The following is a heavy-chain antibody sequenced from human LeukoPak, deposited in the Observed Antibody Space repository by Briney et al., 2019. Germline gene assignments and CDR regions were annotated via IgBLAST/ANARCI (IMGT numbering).Heavy chain of an antibody. CDR3: ARYYSDAFDV. V-gene: IGHV3-11*04. D-gene: IGHD3-10*01. J-gene: IGHJ3*01. CDR1: GFTFSKYW. Sequence: GGSLRLSCAASGFTFSKYWMLWVRQAPGKGLEWLSYISSSNGRIIYYADSVKGRFTISRDNTKNSLFLQMVSLRVEDTAVYYCARYYSDAFDVWGQGTVVTASP. CDR2: ISSSNGRII.